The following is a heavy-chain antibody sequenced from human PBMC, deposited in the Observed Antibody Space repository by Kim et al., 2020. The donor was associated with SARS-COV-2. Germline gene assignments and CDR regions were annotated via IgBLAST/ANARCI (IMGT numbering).Heavy chain of an antibody. Sequence: GGSLRLSCAASGFTFSSYSMNWVRQAPGKGLEWVSSISSSSSYIYYADSVKGRFTISRDNAKNSLYLQMNSLRAEDTAVYYCAREFGGSYPYYYYGMDVWGQGTTVTVSS. V-gene: IGHV3-21*01. J-gene: IGHJ6*02. CDR3: AREFGGSYPYYYYGMDV. CDR1: GFTFSSYS. D-gene: IGHD1-26*01. CDR2: ISSSSSYI.